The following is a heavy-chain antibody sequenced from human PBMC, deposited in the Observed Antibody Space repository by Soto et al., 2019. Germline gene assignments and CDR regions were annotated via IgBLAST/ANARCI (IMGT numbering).Heavy chain of an antibody. CDR2: IIPIFGIK. CDR3: AKAAGDH. CDR1: GGTFNTYA. V-gene: IGHV1-69*01. D-gene: IGHD6-25*01. J-gene: IGHJ4*02. Sequence: QMQLVQSGAEVKERGSSVKISCKTSGGTFNTYALTWVRQAPGQGLEWIGGIIPIFGIKNVSQRFQGRVTINADESLTTADMEMTSLRSYDTAVYYCAKAAGDHWGQGTLVTVSS.